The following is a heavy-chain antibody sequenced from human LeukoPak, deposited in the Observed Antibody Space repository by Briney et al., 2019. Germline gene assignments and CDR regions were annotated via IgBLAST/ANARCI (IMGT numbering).Heavy chain of an antibody. CDR2: IWYDGNK. CDR1: GFTFSCYG. D-gene: IGHD2-15*01. Sequence: GRSLRLSCAASGFTFSCYGMHWVRQAPGKGLEWVAIIWYDGNKYYADSVKGRFTISRDNSKNTLYLQINSLRAEDTAMYYCAKEISLNDAFDIWGQGTMVTVS. CDR3: AKEISLNDAFDI. V-gene: IGHV3-33*06. J-gene: IGHJ3*02.